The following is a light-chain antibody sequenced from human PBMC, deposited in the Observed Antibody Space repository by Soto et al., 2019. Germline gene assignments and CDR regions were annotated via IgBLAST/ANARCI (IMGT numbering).Light chain of an antibody. CDR2: DAS. Sequence: DFEITHSPSTLSASVGYRVTRTCRASQTISSRLAWYQQKPGKAPKLLIYDASSLESGVPSRFSGSESGTEFTLTISSLQPDDFATYYCQQYNSYSPAFGGGTKVDIK. CDR3: QQYNSYSPA. CDR1: QTISSR. J-gene: IGKJ4*01. V-gene: IGKV1-5*01.